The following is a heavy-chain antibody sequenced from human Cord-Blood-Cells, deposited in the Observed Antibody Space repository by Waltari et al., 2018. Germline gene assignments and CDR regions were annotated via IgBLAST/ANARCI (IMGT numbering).Heavy chain of an antibody. CDR1: CGAFSGYS. J-gene: IGHJ4*02. CDR3: ARDPASNWGFDY. D-gene: IGHD7-27*01. Sequence: QVQLQQWGAGLLKPSETLSLTRAVYCGAFSGYSWSWIRQPPGKGLDWIGEINHSGSTNYTPSLKSRVTISVDTSKNQFSRKLSSVTAADTAVYYCARDPASNWGFDYWGQGTLVTVSS. CDR2: INHSGST. V-gene: IGHV4-34*01.